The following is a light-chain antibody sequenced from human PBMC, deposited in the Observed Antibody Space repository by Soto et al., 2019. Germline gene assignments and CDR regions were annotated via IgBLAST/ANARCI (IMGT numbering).Light chain of an antibody. CDR3: QQSYSTPIT. V-gene: IGKV1-39*01. J-gene: IGKJ5*01. Sequence: DIQMTQSPSSLSASVGDRVTITCRASQSISSYLNWYQQKPGKAPKLLIYAASSLQSGVPSRFSGSGSGTDVTLPITSLQPEDFATCYCQQSYSTPITFGQWTRLEIK. CDR1: QSISSY. CDR2: AAS.